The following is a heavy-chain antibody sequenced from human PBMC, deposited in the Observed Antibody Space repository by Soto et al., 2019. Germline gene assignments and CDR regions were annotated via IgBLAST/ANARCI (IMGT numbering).Heavy chain of an antibody. D-gene: IGHD3-10*01. J-gene: IGHJ5*02. V-gene: IGHV5-51*01. CDR1: GYSLTSYW. Sequence: PGESLTISCKGSGYSLTSYWIGWVRQMPGKGLEWMGIIYPGDSDTRYSPSFQGQVTISADKSISTAYLQWSSLKASDTAMYYCARLIYGSSPAGYWFDPWGQGTLVTVSA. CDR3: ARLIYGSSPAGYWFDP. CDR2: IYPGDSDT.